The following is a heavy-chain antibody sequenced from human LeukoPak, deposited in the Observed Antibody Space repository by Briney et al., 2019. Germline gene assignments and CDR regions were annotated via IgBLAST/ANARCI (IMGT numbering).Heavy chain of an antibody. CDR2: IYSGGST. V-gene: IGHV3-53*01. J-gene: IGHJ6*03. CDR3: ARGIVGAPGYYYYMDV. CDR1: GFTVSSNY. D-gene: IGHD1-26*01. Sequence: PGGSLRLSCAASGFTVSSNYMSWVRQAPGKGLEWLSVIYSGGSTYYADSVKGRFTISRDNSKNTLYLQMNSLRAEDTAVYYCARGIVGAPGYYYYMDVWGKGTTVTVSS.